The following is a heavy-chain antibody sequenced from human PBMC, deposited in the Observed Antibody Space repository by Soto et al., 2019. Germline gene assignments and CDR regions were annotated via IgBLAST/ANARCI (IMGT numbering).Heavy chain of an antibody. CDR3: ARGHFWFDP. Sequence: TPSETLSLTCTDSGGSISNYYWSWIRQPPGKGLEWIGYIYYSGSTNYNPSLKSRVAISVDTSKNQFSLNLSSVTTADTAVYYCARGHFWFDPWGQGTLVTVSS. V-gene: IGHV4-59*01. J-gene: IGHJ5*02. CDR1: GGSISNYY. CDR2: IYYSGST.